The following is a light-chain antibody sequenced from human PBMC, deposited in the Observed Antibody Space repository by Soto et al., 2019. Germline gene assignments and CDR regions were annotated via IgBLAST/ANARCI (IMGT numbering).Light chain of an antibody. V-gene: IGLV2-14*01. CDR3: SSHTSGNTRV. CDR1: TGDVGGYDY. Sequence: ALTQPASVSGSPGQSITISCTGTTGDVGGYDYVSWYQQYPYKAPKLIIYEVTNRPSGISNRFSGSKSGNTAFLTIYGLQAEYEADYYCSSHTSGNTRVFGTGTNVTVL. J-gene: IGLJ1*01. CDR2: EVT.